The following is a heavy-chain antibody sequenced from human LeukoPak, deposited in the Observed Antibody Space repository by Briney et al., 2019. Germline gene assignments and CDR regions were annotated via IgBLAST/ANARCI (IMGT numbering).Heavy chain of an antibody. J-gene: IGHJ6*02. CDR1: GFTFSSYS. D-gene: IGHD5-12*01. CDR2: ISSSSSYI. V-gene: IGHV3-21*01. Sequence: GGSLRLSCAASGFTFSSYSMNWVRQAPGKGLEWVSSISSSSSYIYYADSVKGRFTISRDNAKNSLYLQMNSLRAEDTAVYYCARDLVATEGGRGMDAWGQGTTVTVSS. CDR3: ARDLVATEGGRGMDA.